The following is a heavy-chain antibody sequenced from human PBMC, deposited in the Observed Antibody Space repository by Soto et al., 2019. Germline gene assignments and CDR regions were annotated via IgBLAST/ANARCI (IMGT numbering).Heavy chain of an antibody. V-gene: IGHV3-11*06. CDR1: GFTLSDYY. CDR2: IGCSSGYT. J-gene: IGHJ4*02. CDR3: AREHGRLYY. Sequence: GGSLRLSCAASGFTLSDYYMSWIRQAPGKGLEWVSYIGCSSGYTKYADPVKGRFTISKDSAKYLLYLQMNSLRAADTAVSYCAREHGRLYYCGRRTLVAVSS. D-gene: IGHD6-25*01.